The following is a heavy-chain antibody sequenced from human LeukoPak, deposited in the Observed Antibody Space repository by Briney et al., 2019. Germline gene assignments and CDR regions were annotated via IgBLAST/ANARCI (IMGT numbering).Heavy chain of an antibody. Sequence: GSLRLSCAASGITFSSYSMNWVRQAPGKGLEWVSSISHRSGYIYYADSVKGRFTISRDNAKNSLYLQMDSLRAEDTAVYYCAKDGSTYSAFYYFDYWGQGTLVTVSS. CDR1: GITFSSYS. V-gene: IGHV3-21*01. J-gene: IGHJ4*02. CDR3: AKDGSTYSAFYYFDY. D-gene: IGHD4-11*01. CDR2: ISHRSGYI.